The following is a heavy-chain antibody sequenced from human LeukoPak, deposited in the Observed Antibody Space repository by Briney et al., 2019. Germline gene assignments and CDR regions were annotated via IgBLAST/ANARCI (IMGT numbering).Heavy chain of an antibody. D-gene: IGHD5-12*01. CDR1: GGSISSSSYY. CDR2: IYYSGST. CDR3: ARGGGLRGVHTDY. J-gene: IGHJ4*02. Sequence: SETLSLTCTVSGGSISSSSYYWGWIRQPPGKGLEWIGSIYYSGSTYYNPSLKSRVTISVDTSKNQFSLKLSSVTAADTAVYYCARGGGLRGVHTDYWGQGTLVTVSS. V-gene: IGHV4-39*07.